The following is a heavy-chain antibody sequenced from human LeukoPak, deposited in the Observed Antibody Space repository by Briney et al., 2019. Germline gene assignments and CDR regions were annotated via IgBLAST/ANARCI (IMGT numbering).Heavy chain of an antibody. D-gene: IGHD2-21*02. CDR1: GFTFSSYA. CDR2: ISYDGSNK. CDR3: ARDQKDSYCGGDCYSGYFDY. J-gene: IGHJ4*02. V-gene: IGHV3-30*04. Sequence: GGSLRLSCAASGFTFSSYAMHWVRQAPGKGLEWVAVISYDGSNKYYADSVKGRFTISRDNSKNTLHLQMNSLRAEDTAVYYCARDQKDSYCGGDCYSGYFDYWGQGTLVTVSS.